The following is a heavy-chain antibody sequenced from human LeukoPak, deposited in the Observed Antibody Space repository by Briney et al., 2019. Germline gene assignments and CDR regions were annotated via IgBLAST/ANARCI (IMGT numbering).Heavy chain of an antibody. CDR1: GFTFSSYS. D-gene: IGHD6-13*01. Sequence: PGGYLRLSCAASGFTFSSYSMNWVRQAPGKGLEWVSSISSSSSYIYYADSVKGRFTISRDNAKNSLYLQMNSLRAEDTALYYCAKDATAVPGTVYMDVWGKGTTVTISS. CDR3: AKDATAVPGTVYMDV. J-gene: IGHJ6*03. CDR2: ISSSSSYI. V-gene: IGHV3-21*01.